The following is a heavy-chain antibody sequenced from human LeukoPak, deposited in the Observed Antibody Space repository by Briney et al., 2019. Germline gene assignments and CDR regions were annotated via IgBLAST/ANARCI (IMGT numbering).Heavy chain of an antibody. CDR1: GGSISSYY. D-gene: IGHD6-13*01. J-gene: IGHJ4*02. Sequence: PSETLSLTCTVSGGSISSYYWSWIRQPPGKGLEWIGYIYYSGSTNYNPSLKSRVSISVYTYKNQFSLTLSSVTAAATAVYYCARLYSSSWYYFDYWGQGTLVTVSS. CDR3: ARLYSSSWYYFDY. CDR2: IYYSGST. V-gene: IGHV4-59*08.